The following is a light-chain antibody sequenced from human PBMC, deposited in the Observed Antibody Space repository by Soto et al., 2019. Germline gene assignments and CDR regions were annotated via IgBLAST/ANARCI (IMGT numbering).Light chain of an antibody. V-gene: IGKV3-20*01. Sequence: ESVLTQSPGTLSLSPGERATLSCRASQHIRSKYLAWYQHKPGQAPRLLIYGASSRATGIPDRFSGSGSGTDFTLIIRRLEPEDFAVYYCQQYGSSPPRTFGQGTKVDIK. J-gene: IGKJ1*01. CDR2: GAS. CDR1: QHIRSKY. CDR3: QQYGSSPPRT.